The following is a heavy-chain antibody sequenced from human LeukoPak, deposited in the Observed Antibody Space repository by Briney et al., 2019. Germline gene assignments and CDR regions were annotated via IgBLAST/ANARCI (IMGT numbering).Heavy chain of an antibody. Sequence: PETLSLTCTVSGGSISSYFWSWIRQPPGKGLEWIGYISYSGSTNYNPSLKSRVTISVDTSKNQFSLRLSSVTAADTAVYYCARTNAFDIWGQGTMVTVSS. V-gene: IGHV4-59*08. CDR2: ISYSGST. CDR1: GGSISSYF. J-gene: IGHJ3*02. CDR3: ARTNAFDI.